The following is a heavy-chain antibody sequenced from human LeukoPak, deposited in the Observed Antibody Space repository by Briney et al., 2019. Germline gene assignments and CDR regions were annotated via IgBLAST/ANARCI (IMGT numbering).Heavy chain of an antibody. CDR1: GGSISSSSYH. Sequence: SETLSLTCTVSGGSISSSSYHWGWIRQPPGKGLEWIGSIYYSGSTYYNPSLKSRVTISVDTSKNQFSLKLSSVTAADTAVYYCARQGSTSFSWFDPWGQGTLVTVSS. V-gene: IGHV4-39*01. CDR2: IYYSGST. CDR3: ARQGSTSFSWFDP. J-gene: IGHJ5*02. D-gene: IGHD2-2*01.